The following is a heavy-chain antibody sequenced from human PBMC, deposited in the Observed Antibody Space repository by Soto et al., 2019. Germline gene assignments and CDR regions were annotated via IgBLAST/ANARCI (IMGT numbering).Heavy chain of an antibody. J-gene: IGHJ4*02. Sequence: SETLSLTCTFSGGSISRSSYYWGWIRQPPGKGLEWIGSIYYNGNAYYNPSLKSRVTMSVDTSKNQFSLKLISVTAADTAVYYCARHFVAVVIKGWGYWGQGTLVTVSS. CDR1: GGSISRSSYY. V-gene: IGHV4-39*01. CDR3: ARHFVAVVIKGWGY. D-gene: IGHD3-22*01. CDR2: IYYNGNA.